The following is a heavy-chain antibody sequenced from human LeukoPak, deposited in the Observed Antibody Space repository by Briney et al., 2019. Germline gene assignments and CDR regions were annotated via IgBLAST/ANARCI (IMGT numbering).Heavy chain of an antibody. D-gene: IGHD3-22*01. V-gene: IGHV3-74*01. CDR3: ARALLSDSSVGLDY. Sequence: GGSLRLSCAASGFTFSSYWMHWVRQAPGKGLVWVSRINSDGRSTTYADSVRGRFTISRDNAKNTLYLQMNSLRAEDTAVYYCARALLSDSSVGLDYWGQGTLVTVSS. J-gene: IGHJ4*02. CDR1: GFTFSSYW. CDR2: INSDGRST.